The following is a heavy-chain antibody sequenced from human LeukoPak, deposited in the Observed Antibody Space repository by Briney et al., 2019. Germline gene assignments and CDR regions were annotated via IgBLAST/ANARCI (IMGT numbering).Heavy chain of an antibody. Sequence: SETLSLTCAVYGGSFSGYYWSWIRQPPGKGLEWIREINHSGSTNYNPSLKSRVTISVDTSKNQFSLKLSSVTAADTAVYYCARGRGYSGYAPHPLDYWGQGTLVTVSS. V-gene: IGHV4-34*01. CDR1: GGSFSGYY. CDR2: INHSGST. J-gene: IGHJ4*02. D-gene: IGHD5-12*01. CDR3: ARGRGYSGYAPHPLDY.